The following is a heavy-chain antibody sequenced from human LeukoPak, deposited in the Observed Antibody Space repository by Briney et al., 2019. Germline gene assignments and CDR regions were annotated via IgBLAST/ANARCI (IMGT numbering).Heavy chain of an antibody. J-gene: IGHJ6*02. Sequence: ASVKVSCKASGYTFTSYYMHWVRQAPGQGLEWMGIINPSGGSTSYAQKFQGRVTMTRDTSTSTVYMELSSLRSEGTAVYYCARDGEAAVAGSGPGAIRGMDVWGQGTTVTVSS. CDR2: INPSGGST. D-gene: IGHD6-19*01. CDR1: GYTFTSYY. V-gene: IGHV1-46*01. CDR3: ARDGEAAVAGSGPGAIRGMDV.